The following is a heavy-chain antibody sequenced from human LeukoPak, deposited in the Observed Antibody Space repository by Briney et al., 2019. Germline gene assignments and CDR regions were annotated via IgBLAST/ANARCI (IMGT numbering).Heavy chain of an antibody. D-gene: IGHD6-19*01. J-gene: IGHJ4*02. CDR2: IKQDGSEK. V-gene: IGHV3-7*05. Sequence: PGGSLRLSCAASGFTFSNAWMSWVRQAPGKGLEWVANIKQDGSEKYYVDSVKGRFTISRDNAKNSLYLQMNSLRAEDTAVYYCARIGGGQQWLPRYYFDYWGQGTLVTVSS. CDR3: ARIGGGQQWLPRYYFDY. CDR1: GFTFSNAW.